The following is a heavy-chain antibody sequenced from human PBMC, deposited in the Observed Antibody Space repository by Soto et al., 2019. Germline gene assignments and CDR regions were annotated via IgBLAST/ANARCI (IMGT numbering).Heavy chain of an antibody. Sequence: GGSLRLSCAASGFTFHTYEMNWVRQAPGKGLEWVSYISSTSSTISYADSVKGRFTISRDNAKNSLSLQMNSLRAEDTAVYYCARGAYYYYYGLDVWGQGTTVTVSS. V-gene: IGHV3-48*03. CDR1: GFTFHTYE. CDR3: ARGAYYYYYGLDV. CDR2: ISSTSSTI. J-gene: IGHJ6*02.